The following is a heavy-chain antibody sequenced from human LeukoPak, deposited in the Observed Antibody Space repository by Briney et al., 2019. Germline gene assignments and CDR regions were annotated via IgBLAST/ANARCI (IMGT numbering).Heavy chain of an antibody. J-gene: IGHJ4*02. Sequence: PGGSLRLSCAASGFTFSSYAMSWVRQAPGKGLEWVSAISGSGGSTYYAGSVKGRLTISRDNSKNTLYLQMNSLRGEDTAVYYCASNGRGYSYGFDYWGQGTLVTVSS. CDR1: GFTFSSYA. CDR2: ISGSGGST. D-gene: IGHD5-18*01. V-gene: IGHV3-23*01. CDR3: ASNGRGYSYGFDY.